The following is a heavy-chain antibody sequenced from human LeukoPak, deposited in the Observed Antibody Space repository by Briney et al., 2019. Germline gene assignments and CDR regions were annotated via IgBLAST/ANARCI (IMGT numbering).Heavy chain of an antibody. CDR1: GFTFTSYW. CDR2: ISGSGGST. CDR3: AKDGERNSPGWFDP. V-gene: IGHV3-23*01. Sequence: GGSLRLSCAASGFTFTSYWMSWVRQAPGKGLEWVSAISGSGGSTYYADSVKGRFTISRDNSKNTLYLQMNSLRAEDTAVYYCAKDGERNSPGWFDPWGQGTLVTVSS. D-gene: IGHD2-21*01. J-gene: IGHJ5*02.